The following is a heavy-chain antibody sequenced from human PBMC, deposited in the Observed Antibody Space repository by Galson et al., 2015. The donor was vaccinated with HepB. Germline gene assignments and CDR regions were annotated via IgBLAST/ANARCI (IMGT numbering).Heavy chain of an antibody. V-gene: IGHV3-7*03. D-gene: IGHD2-15*01. Sequence: SLRLSCAASGFTFSSYVMSWVRQAPGKGLEWVANIKQDGSEKYYVDSVKGRFTISRDNAKNSLYLQMNSLRAEDTAVYYCARELARGGSCYDYWGQGTLVTVSS. CDR2: IKQDGSEK. J-gene: IGHJ4*02. CDR3: ARELARGGSCYDY. CDR1: GFTFSSYV.